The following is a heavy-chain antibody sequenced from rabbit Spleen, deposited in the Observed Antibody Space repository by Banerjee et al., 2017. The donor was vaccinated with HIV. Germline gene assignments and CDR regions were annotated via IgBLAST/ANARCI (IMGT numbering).Heavy chain of an antibody. CDR2: IDAGSSGFT. V-gene: IGHV1S45*01. J-gene: IGHJ6*01. CDR3: ARDTGTSFSSYGMDL. Sequence: QEQLEESGGDLVKPEGSLTLTCTASGFSFSSGYWICWVRQAPGKGLEWIACIDAGSSGFTYFATWAKGRFTISKTSSTTVTLQMTSLTVADTATYFCARDTGTSFSSYGMDLWGPGTLVTVS. D-gene: IGHD7-1*01. CDR1: GFSFSSGYW.